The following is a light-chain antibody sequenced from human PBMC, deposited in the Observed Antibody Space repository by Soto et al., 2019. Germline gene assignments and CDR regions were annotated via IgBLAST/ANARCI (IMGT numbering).Light chain of an antibody. Sequence: EIVLTQSPVTLSVSQGERATLSCRASKSVSNNLAWYQQKAGQAPRLLIYGASARATGIPARFSGSGSGTEFTLTISSLQSEDFAVYYCQQYNEWPLTFGGGTRVEIK. CDR3: QQYNEWPLT. V-gene: IGKV3-15*01. J-gene: IGKJ4*01. CDR1: KSVSNN. CDR2: GAS.